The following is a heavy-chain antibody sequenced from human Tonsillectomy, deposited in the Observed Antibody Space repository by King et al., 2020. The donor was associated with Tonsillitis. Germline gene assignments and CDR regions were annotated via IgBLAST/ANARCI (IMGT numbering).Heavy chain of an antibody. J-gene: IGHJ1*01. V-gene: IGHV3-30-3*01. Sequence: VQLVESGGGVVQPGRSLRLSCAASGFTFSSYAMHWVRQAPGKGLEWVAVISYDGSNKYYADSVKGRFTISRDKSKNTLYLQMNSLRAEETAVYYCARPYYYDSSGYPQPYFQHWGQGTLVTVSS. CDR2: ISYDGSNK. CDR1: GFTFSSYA. D-gene: IGHD3-22*01. CDR3: ARPYYYDSSGYPQPYFQH.